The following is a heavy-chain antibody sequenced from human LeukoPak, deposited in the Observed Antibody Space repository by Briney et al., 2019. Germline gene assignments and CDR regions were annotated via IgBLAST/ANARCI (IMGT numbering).Heavy chain of an antibody. J-gene: IGHJ4*02. CDR2: ISAYNGNT. CDR1: GYTFTRFG. CDR3: ARWSRNSLSDFDY. V-gene: IGHV1-18*01. D-gene: IGHD1-7*01. Sequence: ASVKVSCKASGYTFTRFGINWVRQAPGQGLEWMGWISAYNGNTNYAQNLQGRVTMTTDTSTSTAYMELRSLRSDDTAVYYCARWSRNSLSDFDYWGQGTLVTVSS.